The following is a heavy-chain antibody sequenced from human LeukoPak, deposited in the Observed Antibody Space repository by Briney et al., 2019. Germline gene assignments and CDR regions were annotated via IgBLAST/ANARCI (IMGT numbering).Heavy chain of an antibody. CDR1: GYTFTSYG. J-gene: IGHJ3*02. Sequence: GASVKVSCKASGYTFTSYGISWVRQAPGQGLEWMGWISAYNGNTNYAQKLQGRVTMTTDTSTSTAYMELRSLRSDDTAVYYCASSLTERYCSSTSCSRGAFDIWGQGTMVTVSS. CDR3: ASSLTERYCSSTSCSRGAFDI. CDR2: ISAYNGNT. D-gene: IGHD2-2*01. V-gene: IGHV1-18*01.